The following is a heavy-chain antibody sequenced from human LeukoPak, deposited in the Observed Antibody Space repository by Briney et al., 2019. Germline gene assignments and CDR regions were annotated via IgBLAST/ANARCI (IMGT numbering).Heavy chain of an antibody. V-gene: IGHV4-39*07. CDR1: GGSISSSSWY. J-gene: IGHJ3*02. CDR3: ARGPDSVSSDAFDI. Sequence: SETLSLTCTVSGGSISSSSWYWGWIRQPPGKGLEWIGSIYYSGSTYYNPSLKSRVTISVDTSKNQFSLKLSSVTAADTAVYYCARGPDSVSSDAFDIWGQGTMVTVSS. D-gene: IGHD2-2*01. CDR2: IYYSGST.